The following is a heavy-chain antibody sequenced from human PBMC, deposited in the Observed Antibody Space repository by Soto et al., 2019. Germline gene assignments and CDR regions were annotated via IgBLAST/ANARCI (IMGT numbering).Heavy chain of an antibody. Sequence: PGGSLRLSCAASGFTFSSYWMHWVRQAPGKGLVWVSRINSDGSSTSYADSVKGRFTISRDNAKNSLYLQMNSLRAEDTAVYYCARESIVVVPMNYYYYYGMDVWGQGTTVTVSS. CDR2: INSDGSST. CDR3: ARESIVVVPMNYYYYYGMDV. CDR1: GFTFSSYW. D-gene: IGHD2-2*01. V-gene: IGHV3-74*01. J-gene: IGHJ6*02.